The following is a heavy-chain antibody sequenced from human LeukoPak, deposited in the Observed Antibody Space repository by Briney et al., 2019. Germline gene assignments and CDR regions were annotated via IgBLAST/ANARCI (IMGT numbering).Heavy chain of an antibody. CDR1: GYDFTNYW. V-gene: IGHV5-51*01. J-gene: IGHJ4*02. Sequence: GESLKISCKASGYDFTNYWIGWVRQMPGKGLEWMGIIYPGDSDTRYSPSFQGQVTISADRSNTTAYLQWSSLKPSDTAMYYCARHSGSYYIEYYFDYWGQGTLVTVSS. CDR3: ARHSGSYYIEYYFDY. CDR2: IYPGDSDT. D-gene: IGHD1-26*01.